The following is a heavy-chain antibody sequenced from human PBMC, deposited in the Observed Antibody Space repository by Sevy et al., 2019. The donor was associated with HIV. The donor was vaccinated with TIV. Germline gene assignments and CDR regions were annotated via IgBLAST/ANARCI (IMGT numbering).Heavy chain of an antibody. V-gene: IGHV1-46*03. J-gene: IGHJ3*02. D-gene: IGHD3-22*01. CDR1: GYTFTSYY. CDR3: ARGGGDSSGYSEGYDTFDI. Sequence: ASVKVSCRASGYTFTSYYMHWVRQAPGQGLEWLGIINPSGGSTSYAQKFQGRVTMTRDTSTSTVCMELSSLRSDDTAVYYCARGGGDSSGYSEGYDTFDIWGQGTMVTVSS. CDR2: INPSGGST.